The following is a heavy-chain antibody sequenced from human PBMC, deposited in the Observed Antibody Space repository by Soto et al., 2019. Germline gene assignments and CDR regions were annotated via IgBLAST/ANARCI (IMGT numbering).Heavy chain of an antibody. Sequence: SVKVSCKASVGTFSSYAITWVRQAPGQGLEWMGGIIPIFGTANYAQKFQGRVTITADESTSTAYMELSSLRSEDTAVYYCASLPGYSSSSNYWGQGTLVTVSS. V-gene: IGHV1-69*13. CDR2: IIPIFGTA. CDR3: ASLPGYSSSSNY. J-gene: IGHJ4*02. D-gene: IGHD6-13*01. CDR1: VGTFSSYA.